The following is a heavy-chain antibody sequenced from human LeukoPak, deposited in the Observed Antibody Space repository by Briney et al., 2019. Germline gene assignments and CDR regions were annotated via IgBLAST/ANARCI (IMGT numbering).Heavy chain of an antibody. Sequence: SGTLSLTCALSVGSILTTNWWSWVRHPPGKGLERIGEVHLSGPSIYNPSLKSRDNISIHKSKNQLSPKVPPVTPAHSGILYCTRESGAFSLFGFWRQGTLVSV. J-gene: IGHJ4*02. V-gene: IGHV4-4*02. D-gene: IGHD1-26*01. CDR1: VGSILTTNW. CDR2: VHLSGPS. CDR3: TRESGAFSLFGF.